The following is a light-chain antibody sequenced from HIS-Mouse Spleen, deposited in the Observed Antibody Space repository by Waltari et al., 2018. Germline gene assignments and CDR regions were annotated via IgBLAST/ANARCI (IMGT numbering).Light chain of an antibody. Sequence: QSALTQPASVSGSPGQSITLSCTGTSREVGSYNLVSWYQQHPGKAPKLMIYEGSKRPSGVSNRFSGSKSGNTASLTISGLQAEDEADYYCCSYAGSSTYVFGTGTKVTVL. J-gene: IGLJ1*01. CDR2: EGS. V-gene: IGLV2-23*01. CDR3: CSYAGSSTYV. CDR1: SREVGSYNL.